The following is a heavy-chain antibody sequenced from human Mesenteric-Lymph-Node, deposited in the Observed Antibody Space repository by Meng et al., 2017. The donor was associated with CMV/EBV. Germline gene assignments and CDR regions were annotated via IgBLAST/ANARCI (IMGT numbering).Heavy chain of an antibody. D-gene: IGHD3-3*01. CDR2: ISAYNGNT. V-gene: IGHV1-18*01. J-gene: IGHJ5*02. CDR3: ARDNRVTIFGVVIHWFDP. CDR1: FTSYG. Sequence: FTSYGISWVRQAPGQGLEWMGWISAYNGNTNYAQKLQGRVTMTTDTSTSTAYMELRSLRSDDTAVYYCARDNRVTIFGVVIHWFDPWGQGTLVTVSS.